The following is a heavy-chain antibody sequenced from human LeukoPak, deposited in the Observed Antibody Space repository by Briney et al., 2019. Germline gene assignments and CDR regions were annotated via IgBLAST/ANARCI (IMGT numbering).Heavy chain of an antibody. CDR3: AKRSNYIAAVDP. V-gene: IGHV3-23*01. D-gene: IGHD6-13*01. CDR2: ISGSGGNT. J-gene: IGHJ5*02. CDR1: GFTFSSYG. Sequence: GGSLRLSCAASGFTFSSYGMSWVRQAPGKGLEWVSAISGSGGNTYYADSVKGRFTISRDNSKNTLYLQMNSLRAEDTAVYYCAKRSNYIAAVDPWGQGTLVTVSS.